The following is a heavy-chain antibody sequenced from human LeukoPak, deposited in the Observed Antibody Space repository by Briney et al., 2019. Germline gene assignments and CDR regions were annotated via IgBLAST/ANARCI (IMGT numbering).Heavy chain of an antibody. Sequence: SQTLSLTRTVSGGSISSDDYAWSWIRQHPGQGLEWIGYIYYSGSTYYNPSLQSRVIISVDTSKSQFSLKLSSVTAADTAVYYCARVTAARGVIFDYWGQGTLVTVSS. V-gene: IGHV4-31*03. CDR2: IYYSGST. CDR1: GGSISSDDYA. D-gene: IGHD3-10*01. J-gene: IGHJ4*02. CDR3: ARVTAARGVIFDY.